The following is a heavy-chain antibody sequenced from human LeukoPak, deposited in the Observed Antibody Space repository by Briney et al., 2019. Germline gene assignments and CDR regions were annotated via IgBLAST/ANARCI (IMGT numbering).Heavy chain of an antibody. CDR1: GFTFSGYS. CDR2: ITSSRSTI. V-gene: IGHV3-48*01. D-gene: IGHD3-16*01. Sequence: GGSLRLSCAASGFTFSGYSMNWVRQAPGRGLEWVSYITSSRSTIYYADSVKGRFTIPRDNAKNSLYLQMNSLRAEDTAVYYCATDRTLGEFDFWGQGTLVTVSS. CDR3: ATDRTLGEFDF. J-gene: IGHJ4*02.